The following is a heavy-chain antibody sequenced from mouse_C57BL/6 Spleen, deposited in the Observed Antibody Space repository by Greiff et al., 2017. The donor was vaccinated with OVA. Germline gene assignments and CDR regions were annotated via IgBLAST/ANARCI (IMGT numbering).Heavy chain of an antibody. D-gene: IGHD2-13*01. J-gene: IGHJ2*01. CDR2: ISSGSSTI. Sequence: DVKLVESGGGLVKPGGSLKLSCAASGFTFSDYGMHWVRQAPEKGLEWVAYISSGSSTIYYADTVKGRFTISRDNAKNTLFLQMTSLRSEDTAMYYCARGVNYYLDYWGQGTTLTVSS. V-gene: IGHV5-17*01. CDR1: GFTFSDYG. CDR3: ARGVNYYLDY.